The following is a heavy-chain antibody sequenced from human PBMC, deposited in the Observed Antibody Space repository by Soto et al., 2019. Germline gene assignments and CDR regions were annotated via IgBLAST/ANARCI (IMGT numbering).Heavy chain of an antibody. CDR2: ITPIFGTA. J-gene: IGHJ6*02. CDR3: ARDPVTMIERGLGYGMDV. CDR1: GGTFSSYA. D-gene: IGHD3-22*01. Sequence: SVKVSCKASGGTFSSYAISWVRQAPGQGLEWMGGITPIFGTANYAQKFQGSVTITADESTSTAYMELSSLRSEDTAVYYCARDPVTMIERGLGYGMDVWGQGTTVTVSS. V-gene: IGHV1-69*13.